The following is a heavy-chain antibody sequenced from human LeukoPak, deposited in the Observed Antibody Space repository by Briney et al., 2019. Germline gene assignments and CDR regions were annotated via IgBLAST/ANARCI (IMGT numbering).Heavy chain of an antibody. CDR3: AKDLGRSYGDYQEGY. Sequence: PGGSLRLSCAASGFTFSSYSMNWVRQAPGKGLEWVSGISPRGDITYYADSVKGRFTISRDNSKNTLYLQMNSLRAEDTAVYYCAKDLGRSYGDYQEGYWGQGTLVTVSS. CDR1: GFTFSSYS. V-gene: IGHV3-23*01. CDR2: ISPRGDIT. D-gene: IGHD4-17*01. J-gene: IGHJ4*02.